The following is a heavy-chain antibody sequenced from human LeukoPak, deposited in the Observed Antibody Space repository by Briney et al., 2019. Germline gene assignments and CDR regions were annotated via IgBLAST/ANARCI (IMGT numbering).Heavy chain of an antibody. CDR1: GFTFSSYS. V-gene: IGHV3-48*01. J-gene: IGHJ4*02. CDR3: ALYGGGFDY. Sequence: PGGSLRLSCAASGFTFSSYSMNWVRQAPGKGLEWVSYISSSSSTIYYADSVKGRFTISRDNSKNTLYLQMNSLRAEDTAVYYCALYGGGFDYWGQGTLVTVSS. D-gene: IGHD4-23*01. CDR2: ISSSSSTI.